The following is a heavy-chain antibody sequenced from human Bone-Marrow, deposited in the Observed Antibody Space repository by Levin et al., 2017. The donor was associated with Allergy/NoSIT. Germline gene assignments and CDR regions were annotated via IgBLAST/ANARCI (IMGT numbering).Heavy chain of an antibody. CDR1: GGSIRGFY. CDR3: ARDCNGDTCYSNAFDV. J-gene: IGHJ3*01. V-gene: IGHV4-59*01. CDR2: IYSSGRT. Sequence: SQTLSLTCNVSGGSIRGFYWSWIRQVPGGGLEWIGYIYSSGRTIYHPSLQSRVTISLDTSKSHFSLDLTSVTAADTAVYYCARDCNGDTCYSNAFDVWGQGTLVVVSS. D-gene: IGHD2-15*01.